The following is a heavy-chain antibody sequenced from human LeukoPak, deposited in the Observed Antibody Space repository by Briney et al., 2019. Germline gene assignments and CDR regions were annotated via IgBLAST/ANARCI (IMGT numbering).Heavy chain of an antibody. J-gene: IGHJ6*03. CDR3: ARDGGSSGTGAYYMDV. Sequence: GGTLRLSCAASGFTFSSYEMNWVRQAPGKGLEWVSYISSSGSTIYYADSVKGRFTISRDNAKNSLYLQMNSLRAEDTAVYYCARDGGSSGTGAYYMDVWGKGTTVTVSS. CDR2: ISSSGSTI. CDR1: GFTFSSYE. V-gene: IGHV3-48*03. D-gene: IGHD2-15*01.